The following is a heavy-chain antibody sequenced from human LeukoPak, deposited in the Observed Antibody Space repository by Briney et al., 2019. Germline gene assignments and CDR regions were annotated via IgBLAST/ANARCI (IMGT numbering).Heavy chain of an antibody. CDR2: VHYSGTT. V-gene: IGHV4-59*01. Sequence: SETLSLTCTVSGVSISRYFWSWIRQPPGKGLEWIGYVHYSGTTNYNPSLESRVTISVDTSKNQFSLKLSSVTAADTAVYYCARDLSGRSWFDPWGQGTLVTVSS. CDR3: ARDLSGRSWFDP. J-gene: IGHJ5*02. CDR1: GVSISRYF. D-gene: IGHD3-10*01.